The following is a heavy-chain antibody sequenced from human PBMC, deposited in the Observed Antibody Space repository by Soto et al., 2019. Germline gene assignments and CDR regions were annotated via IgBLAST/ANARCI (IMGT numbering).Heavy chain of an antibody. J-gene: IGHJ6*03. CDR1: GGTFSSYT. Sequence: QVQLVQSGAEVKKPGSSVKVSCKASGGTFSSYTISWVRQAPGQGLEWMGRIIPILGIANYAQKFQGRVTITADKSTSTAYMELSSLRSEDTAVYYCARSRYCSSTSSYPQVDYYYYMDVWGKGTTVTVSS. CDR2: IIPILGIA. V-gene: IGHV1-69*02. D-gene: IGHD2-2*01. CDR3: ARSRYCSSTSSYPQVDYYYYMDV.